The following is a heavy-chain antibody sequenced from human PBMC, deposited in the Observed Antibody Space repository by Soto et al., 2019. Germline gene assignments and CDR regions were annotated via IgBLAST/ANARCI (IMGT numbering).Heavy chain of an antibody. J-gene: IGHJ4*02. Sequence: GGSLRLSCEASGFTFSGFDMHWVRQPTGKGLEWVSTIGTAGDTYYAVSVKGRFTISRDNAKNSLSLQMDSRRAGDTAVYFCARGQEVGAHFFDSWGQGTQVTASS. V-gene: IGHV3-13*01. CDR2: IGTAGDT. D-gene: IGHD2-15*01. CDR3: ARGQEVGAHFFDS. CDR1: GFTFSGFD.